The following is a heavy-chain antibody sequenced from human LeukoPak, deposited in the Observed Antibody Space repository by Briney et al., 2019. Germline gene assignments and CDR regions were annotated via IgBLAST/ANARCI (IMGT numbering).Heavy chain of an antibody. D-gene: IGHD4-17*01. CDR3: AKDLYAVTTLDDAFDI. Sequence: GRSLRLSCAASGFTLSIYGMHWVRQAPGKGLEWVAFIRYDGSNKYYADSVKGRFTISRDNSKNTLYLQMNSLRAEDTAVYYCAKDLYAVTTLDDAFDIWGQGTMVAVSS. V-gene: IGHV3-30*02. J-gene: IGHJ3*02. CDR1: GFTLSIYG. CDR2: IRYDGSNK.